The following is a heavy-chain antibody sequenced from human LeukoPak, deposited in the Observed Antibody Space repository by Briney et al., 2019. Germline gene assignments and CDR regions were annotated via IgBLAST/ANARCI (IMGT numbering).Heavy chain of an antibody. CDR2: ISSSSSYI. Sequence: GGSLRLSCAASGFTFSSYSMNWVRQAPGKGLEWVSSISSSSSYIYYADSVKGRFTISRDNAKNSLYLQMNSLRAEDTAVYYCARDLGAYYGMDVWGQGTTVTVSS. CDR3: ARDLGAYYGMDV. V-gene: IGHV3-21*01. J-gene: IGHJ6*02. CDR1: GFTFSSYS. D-gene: IGHD3-3*01.